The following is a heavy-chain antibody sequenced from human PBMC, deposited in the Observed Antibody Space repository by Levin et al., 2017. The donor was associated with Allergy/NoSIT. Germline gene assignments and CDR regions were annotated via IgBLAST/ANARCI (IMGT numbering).Heavy chain of an antibody. V-gene: IGHV3-30-3*01. CDR1: GFTFSSYA. Sequence: GESLKISCAASGFTFSSYAMHWVRQAPGKGLEWVAVISYDGSNKYYADSVKGRFTISRDNSKNTLYLQMNSLRAEDTAVYYCARGERWVTSGAFDIWGQGTMVTVSS. J-gene: IGHJ3*02. CDR3: ARGERWVTSGAFDI. CDR2: ISYDGSNK. D-gene: IGHD3-16*01.